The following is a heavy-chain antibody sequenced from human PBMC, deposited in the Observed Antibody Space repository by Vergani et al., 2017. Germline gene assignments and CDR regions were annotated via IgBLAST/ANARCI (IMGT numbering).Heavy chain of an antibody. CDR3: ARGGYCSGGSCLHSHY. D-gene: IGHD2-15*01. CDR2: IKQDGSEK. V-gene: IGHV3-7*01. CDR1: GFTFSSYW. J-gene: IGHJ4*02. Sequence: EVQLVESGGVLVQPGGSLRLSCAASGFTFSSYWMSWVRQAPGKGLEWVANIKQDGSEKYYEDSVKCRFTISRDNAKSSLYLQMKRLRAEDTAVYYCARGGYCSGGSCLHSHYWGQGTLVTVSS.